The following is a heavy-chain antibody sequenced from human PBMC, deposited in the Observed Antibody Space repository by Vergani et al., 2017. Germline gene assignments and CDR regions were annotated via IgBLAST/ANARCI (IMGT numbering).Heavy chain of an antibody. CDR1: GFTFSDYY. CDR2: ISYDGSNK. D-gene: IGHD6-13*01. CDR3: AKDPSSSWYRVPHFDY. Sequence: QVQLVESGGGLVKPGGSLRLSCAASGFTFSDYYMSWIRQAPGKGLEWVAVISYDGSNKYYADSVKGRFTISRDNSKNTLYLQMNSLRAEDTAVYYCAKDPSSSWYRVPHFDYWGQGTLVTVSS. J-gene: IGHJ4*02. V-gene: IGHV3-30*18.